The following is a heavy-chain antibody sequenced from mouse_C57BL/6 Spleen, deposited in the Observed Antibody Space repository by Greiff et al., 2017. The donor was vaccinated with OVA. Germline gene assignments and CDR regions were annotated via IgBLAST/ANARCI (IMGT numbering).Heavy chain of an antibody. CDR1: GFTFSDYG. J-gene: IGHJ1*03. D-gene: IGHD2-3*01. V-gene: IGHV5-17*01. CDR2: ISSGSSTI. Sequence: EVQLQESGGGLVKPGGSLKLSCAASGFTFSDYGMHWVRQAPEKGLEWVAYISSGSSTIYYADTVKGRFTISRDNAKNTLFLQMTSLRSEDTAMYYCARQEDGYYWYFDVWGTGTTVTVSS. CDR3: ARQEDGYYWYFDV.